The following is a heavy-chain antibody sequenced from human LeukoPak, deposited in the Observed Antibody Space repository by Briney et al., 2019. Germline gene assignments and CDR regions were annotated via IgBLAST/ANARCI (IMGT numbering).Heavy chain of an antibody. Sequence: SETLSLTCTVSGGSISSGDYYWSWIRQPPGKGLEWIGYIYYSGSTYYNPSLKSRVTISVDTSKNQFSLKLSSVTAADTAVYYCARVYCSSTSCYLSAFDIWGQGTMVTVSS. CDR2: IYYSGST. CDR1: GGSISSGDYY. D-gene: IGHD2-2*01. J-gene: IGHJ3*02. V-gene: IGHV4-30-4*01. CDR3: ARVYCSSTSCYLSAFDI.